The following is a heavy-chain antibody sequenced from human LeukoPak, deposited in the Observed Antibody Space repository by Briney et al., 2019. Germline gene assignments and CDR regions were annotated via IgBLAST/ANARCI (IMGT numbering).Heavy chain of an antibody. D-gene: IGHD2-2*01. CDR2: IYHSGST. CDR1: GGSISSSNW. J-gene: IGHJ5*02. V-gene: IGHV4-4*02. Sequence: SETLSLTCAVSGGSISSSNWWSWVRQPPGQGLEWIGEIYHSGSTNYNPSLKSRVTISVDKSKNQFSLKLSSVTAADTAVYYCARLVVPAGVPGFDPWGHGTLVTVSS. CDR3: ARLVVPAGVPGFDP.